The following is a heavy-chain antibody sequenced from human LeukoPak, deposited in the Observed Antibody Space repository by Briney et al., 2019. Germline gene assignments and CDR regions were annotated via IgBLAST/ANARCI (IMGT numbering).Heavy chain of an antibody. J-gene: IGHJ4*01. CDR3: ARDRTTLIDY. V-gene: IGHV3-48*02. CDR1: GFTFSSYS. D-gene: IGHD1-14*01. Sequence: GGSLRLSCSASGFTFSSYSMDWVRQAPGKGLEWLSYITSSSGTIYYADSVKGRFTVSRDNAKNSLYLQMNSLRDEDTAVYCCARDRTTLIDYWGQGIHVTVSS. CDR2: ITSSSGTI.